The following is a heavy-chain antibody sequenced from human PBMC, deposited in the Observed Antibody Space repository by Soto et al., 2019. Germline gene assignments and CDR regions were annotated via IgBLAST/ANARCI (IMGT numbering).Heavy chain of an antibody. Sequence: EVQLLESGGGLVQPGGSLILSCAASGYTFSNHAMSWFRQAPGKGLEWVSAMGPSGTTTYYADSVEGRFTISIDTSRNTLYLQMNSLRAEDTALYYCTKGSFLRGEEIYWGQGALVTVSS. V-gene: IGHV3-23*01. CDR1: GYTFSNHA. J-gene: IGHJ4*02. CDR2: MGPSGTTT. CDR3: TKGSFLRGEEIY. D-gene: IGHD3-3*01.